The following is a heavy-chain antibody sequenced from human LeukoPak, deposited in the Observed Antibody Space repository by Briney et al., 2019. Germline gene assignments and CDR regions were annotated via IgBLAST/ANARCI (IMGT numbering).Heavy chain of an antibody. CDR3: ARATDDSSGSLSDNAFDI. J-gene: IGHJ3*02. CDR1: GGSISSGDYY. D-gene: IGHD3-22*01. Sequence: PSQTLSLTCTVSGGSISSGDYYWSWIRQPPGKGLEWIGYIYYSGSTYYNPSLKSRVTISVDTSKIQFSLKLSSVTAADTAVYYCARATDDSSGSLSDNAFDIWGQGTMVTVSS. CDR2: IYYSGST. V-gene: IGHV4-30-4*01.